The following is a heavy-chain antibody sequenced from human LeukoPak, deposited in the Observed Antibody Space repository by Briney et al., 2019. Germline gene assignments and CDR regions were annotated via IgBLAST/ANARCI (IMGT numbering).Heavy chain of an antibody. D-gene: IGHD6-13*01. CDR1: GFTFSNAW. Sequence: GGSLRLSCAASGFTFSNAWMTWVRQAPGKGLEWVGRIRGKTDGGTTDYAAPVKGRFTISRDDSKNTLYLQMTSLKTEDTAVYYCILAAAGPAYWGQGTLVTVSS. V-gene: IGHV3-15*01. J-gene: IGHJ4*02. CDR3: ILAAAGPAY. CDR2: IRGKTDGGTT.